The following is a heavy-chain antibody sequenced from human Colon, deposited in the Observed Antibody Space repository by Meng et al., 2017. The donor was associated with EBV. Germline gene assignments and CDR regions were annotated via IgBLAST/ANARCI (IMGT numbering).Heavy chain of an antibody. Sequence: QGQLQESGPGLVMPPEPLSLTCPVSGDSVATCRYYCSWIRQPPGKGLECIAYIYYIGGTNYNPSLKSRLTISLDTSKNQFSLSLRSVTAADTAVYYCARVSGRSFDPWGQGTLVTVSS. J-gene: IGHJ5*02. CDR2: IYYIGGT. CDR3: ARVSGRSFDP. CDR1: GDSVATCRYY. D-gene: IGHD3-10*01. V-gene: IGHV4-61*01.